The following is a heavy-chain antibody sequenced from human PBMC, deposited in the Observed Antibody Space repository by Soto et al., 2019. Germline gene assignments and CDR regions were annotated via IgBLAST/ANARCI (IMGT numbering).Heavy chain of an antibody. CDR2: IYYSGST. J-gene: IGHJ3*02. D-gene: IGHD2-15*01. V-gene: IGHV4-59*01. CDR3: AREGAACSGGSCYRVFAPDAFDI. CDR1: GGSISSYY. Sequence: SETLSLTCTVSGGSISSYYWSWIRQPPGKGLEWIGYIYYSGSTNYNPSLKSRVTISVDTSKNQFSLKLSSVTAADTAVYYCAREGAACSGGSCYRVFAPDAFDIWGQGTMVTVSS.